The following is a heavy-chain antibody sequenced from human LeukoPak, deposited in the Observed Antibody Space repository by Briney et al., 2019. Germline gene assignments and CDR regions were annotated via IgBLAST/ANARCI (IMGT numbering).Heavy chain of an antibody. D-gene: IGHD4-23*01. Sequence: PSETLSLTCTVSGGSISSYYWSWIRQPPGKGLEWIGYIHYSGSTNYNPSLKSRVTISVDTSKNQFSLKLSSVIAADTAVYYCASSPDYGGRSDYWGQGTLVTVSS. J-gene: IGHJ4*02. CDR2: IHYSGST. CDR1: GGSISSYY. CDR3: ASSPDYGGRSDY. V-gene: IGHV4-59*01.